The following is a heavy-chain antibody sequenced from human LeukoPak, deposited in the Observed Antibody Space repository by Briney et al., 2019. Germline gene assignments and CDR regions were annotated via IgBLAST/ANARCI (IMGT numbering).Heavy chain of an antibody. J-gene: IGHJ4*02. D-gene: IGHD6-25*01. Sequence: PGGSLRLSCAASGFTFSNYAMNWVRQAPGKGLEWVSGITDSGGRTYYADSVKGRFTISRDNSENTLYVQMKTLRAEDTAIYFCAKSLAARWLIDYWGQGTLVTVSS. CDR1: GFTFSNYA. V-gene: IGHV3-23*01. CDR2: ITDSGGRT. CDR3: AKSLAARWLIDY.